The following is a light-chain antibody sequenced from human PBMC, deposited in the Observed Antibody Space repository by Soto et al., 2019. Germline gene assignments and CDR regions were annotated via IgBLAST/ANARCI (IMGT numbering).Light chain of an antibody. V-gene: IGKV3-11*01. CDR1: QSVGSF. Sequence: PGDRATLSCRASQSVGSFLAWYQQKPGQAPRLLIYDAFNRATGIPARFSGSGSGTDFTLTISSLEPEDFAVYYCQQRSNWPPMLTFGGGTKVEIK. J-gene: IGKJ4*01. CDR3: QQRSNWPPMLT. CDR2: DAF.